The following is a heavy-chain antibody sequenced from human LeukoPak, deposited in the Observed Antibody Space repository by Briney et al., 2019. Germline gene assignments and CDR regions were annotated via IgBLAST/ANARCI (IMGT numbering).Heavy chain of an antibody. CDR2: IYSGGST. V-gene: IGHV3-53*05. Sequence: GSLLLSSAASGFSFSSNAMSWVGQAPGKGLEWVSVIYSGGSTDYADSVKGRFTVSRDKSKDTVYLQMNSLRFEDTAMYYCARNWFDPWGQGTLVTVSS. CDR1: GFSFSSNA. J-gene: IGHJ5*02. CDR3: ARNWFDP.